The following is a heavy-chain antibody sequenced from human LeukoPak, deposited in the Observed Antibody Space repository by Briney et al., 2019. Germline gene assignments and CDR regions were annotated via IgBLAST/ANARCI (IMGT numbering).Heavy chain of an antibody. Sequence: GGSLRLSCAASGFTFSSHGMSWVRQDPGKGLEWVSGISGSGGSTYYADSVKGRFTISRDNSKNTLHLQMNSLRAEDTALYYCAKVPYGSGSYSSFDDWGQGTLVTVSS. J-gene: IGHJ4*02. D-gene: IGHD3-10*01. V-gene: IGHV3-23*01. CDR1: GFTFSSHG. CDR3: AKVPYGSGSYSSFDD. CDR2: ISGSGGST.